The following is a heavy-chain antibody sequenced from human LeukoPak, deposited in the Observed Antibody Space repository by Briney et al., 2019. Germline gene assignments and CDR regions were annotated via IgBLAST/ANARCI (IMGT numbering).Heavy chain of an antibody. J-gene: IGHJ3*02. Sequence: AASVKVSCKASGYTFTSYAMHWVRQAPGQRLEWVGWINAGNGNTKYSQKFQGRVTITRDTSASTAYMELSSLRSEDTAVYYCARDTLTTEAFDIWGQGTMVTVST. CDR3: ARDTLTTEAFDI. CDR2: INAGNGNT. D-gene: IGHD4-17*01. V-gene: IGHV1-3*01. CDR1: GYTFTSYA.